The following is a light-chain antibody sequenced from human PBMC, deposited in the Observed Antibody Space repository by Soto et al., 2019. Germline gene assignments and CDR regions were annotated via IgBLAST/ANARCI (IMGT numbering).Light chain of an antibody. CDR3: SSYTSSSTRV. CDR1: SSDVGGYNY. V-gene: IGLV2-14*01. Sequence: QSVLTQPASVSWSPGQSITTSCTGTSSDVGGYNYVSWYQQHPGKAPKLMIYDVSNRPSGVSNRFSGSKSGNTASLTISGLQAEDEADYYCSSYTSSSTRVFGTGTKVTVL. CDR2: DVS. J-gene: IGLJ1*01.